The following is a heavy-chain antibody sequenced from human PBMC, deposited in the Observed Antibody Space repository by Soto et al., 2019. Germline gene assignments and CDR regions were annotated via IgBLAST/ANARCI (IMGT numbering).Heavy chain of an antibody. V-gene: IGHV1-8*01. J-gene: IGHJ6*02. CDR1: GYTFTSYD. D-gene: IGHD2-15*01. CDR2: MNPNSGNT. CDR3: ARGHNVVVAATARYYYYGMDV. Sequence: QVQLVQSGAEVKKPGASVKVSCKASGYTFTSYDINWVRQATGQGLEWMGWMNPNSGNTGYAQKFQGRVTITRNTSISTAYMELSSLRSEDTAVYYCARGHNVVVAATARYYYYGMDVWGQGTTVTVSS.